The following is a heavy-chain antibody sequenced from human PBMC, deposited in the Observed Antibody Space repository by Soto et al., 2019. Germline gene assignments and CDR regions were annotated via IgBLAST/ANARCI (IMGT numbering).Heavy chain of an antibody. CDR1: GFTFSSYG. V-gene: IGHV3-30*18. Sequence: HPGGSLRLSCAASGFTFSSYGMHWVRQAPGKGLEWVAVISYDGSNKYYADSVKGRFTISRDNSKNTLYLQMNSLRAEDTAVYYCAKDGHYYYYYYGMDVWGQGTTVTVSS. CDR3: AKDGHYYYYYYGMDV. J-gene: IGHJ6*02. CDR2: ISYDGSNK.